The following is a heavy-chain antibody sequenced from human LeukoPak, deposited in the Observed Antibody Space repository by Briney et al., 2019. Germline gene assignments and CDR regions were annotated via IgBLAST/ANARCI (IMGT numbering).Heavy chain of an antibody. V-gene: IGHV3-30*03. J-gene: IGHJ3*02. Sequence: PGRSLRLSCAASGFTFSSYGMHWVRQAPGKGLEWVAVISYDGSNKYYADSVEGRFTISRDNSKNTLYLQMNSLRAEDTAVYYCARQAPTQLLWFGELSIPMNAFDIWGQGTMVTVSS. CDR3: ARQAPTQLLWFGELSIPMNAFDI. CDR1: GFTFSSYG. CDR2: ISYDGSNK. D-gene: IGHD3-10*01.